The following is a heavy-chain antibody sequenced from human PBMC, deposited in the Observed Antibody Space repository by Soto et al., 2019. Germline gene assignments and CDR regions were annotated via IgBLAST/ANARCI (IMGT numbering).Heavy chain of an antibody. V-gene: IGHV5-51*01. CDR3: ARLNVRYRSSSGYFDY. CDR2: IYPGDSDT. CDR1: GYSFTSYW. D-gene: IGHD6-6*01. J-gene: IGHJ4*02. Sequence: GESLKISCKGSGYSFTSYWIGWVRQMPGKGLEWMGIIYPGDSDTRYSPSFQGQVTISADKSISTAYLQWSSLKASDTAMYYCARLNVRYRSSSGYFDYWGQGNLVTVSS.